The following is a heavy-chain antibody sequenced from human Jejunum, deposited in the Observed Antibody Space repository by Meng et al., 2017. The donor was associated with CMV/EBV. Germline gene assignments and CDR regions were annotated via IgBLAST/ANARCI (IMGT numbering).Heavy chain of an antibody. Sequence: VSGGSITRYYWSWVRQSPGKGLEWIAYVYHSGRTNYNSFLKSRVAISVDTAKNQVSLKLNSVTAADTAVYYCARGDERWSGYFMGWGQGTLVTVSS. D-gene: IGHD3-3*01. CDR1: GGSITRYY. V-gene: IGHV4-59*01. J-gene: IGHJ4*02. CDR2: VYHSGRT. CDR3: ARGDERWSGYFMG.